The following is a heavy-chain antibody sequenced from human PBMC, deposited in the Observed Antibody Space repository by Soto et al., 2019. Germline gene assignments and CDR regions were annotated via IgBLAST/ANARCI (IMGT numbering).Heavy chain of an antibody. CDR1: GYTFTRYY. J-gene: IGHJ3*02. D-gene: IGHD6-6*01. CDR2: VNPSGDST. Sequence: QVQLVQSGAEVKKPGASVKVSCKASGYTFTRYYMHWVRQAPGQGLEWMGIVNPSGDSTSYAQQFQGRVTMTRDTSTSTVYMELSSLRSEDTAIYYCARVKAGRRVDAFDIWGQGTMVTVSS. V-gene: IGHV1-46*01. CDR3: ARVKAGRRVDAFDI.